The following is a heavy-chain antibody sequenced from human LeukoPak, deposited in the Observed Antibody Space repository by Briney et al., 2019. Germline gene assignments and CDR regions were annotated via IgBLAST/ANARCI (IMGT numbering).Heavy chain of an antibody. CDR3: ARDTPMVRGVSDFDY. CDR2: ISYDGSNK. J-gene: IGHJ4*02. Sequence: GGSLRLSCAASGFTFSSYAMHWVRQAPGKGLEWVAVISYDGSNKYYADSVKGRFTISRVNSKNTLYLQMNSLRAEDTAVYYCARDTPMVRGVSDFDYWGQGTLVTVSS. CDR1: GFTFSSYA. V-gene: IGHV3-30*04. D-gene: IGHD3-10*01.